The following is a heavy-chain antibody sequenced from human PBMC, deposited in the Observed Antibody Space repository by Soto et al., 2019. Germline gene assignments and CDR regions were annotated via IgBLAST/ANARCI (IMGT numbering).Heavy chain of an antibody. J-gene: IGHJ4*02. CDR1: GASISSGHYY. D-gene: IGHD7-27*01. Sequence: SETLSLTCSVSGASISSGHYYWTWIRQHPGKGPEWIGSIYNTGSTSYNPSLTSRLSISVDTSENHFSLRLFSVTVADTAVYYCALALGPTTGLDYWGQGSLVTVS. V-gene: IGHV4-31*03. CDR3: ALALGPTTGLDY. CDR2: IYNTGST.